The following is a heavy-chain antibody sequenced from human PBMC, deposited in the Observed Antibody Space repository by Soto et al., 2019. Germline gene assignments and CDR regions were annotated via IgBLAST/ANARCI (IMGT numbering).Heavy chain of an antibody. D-gene: IGHD3-3*01. V-gene: IGHV3-23*01. CDR2: ISGNGGYT. CDR3: AKGKANTVFGVDTLFDY. CDR1: GFTCSSYA. J-gene: IGHJ4*02. Sequence: PGGSLRLSCAASGFTCSSYAMTWVRQAPGNGLEWVSTISGNGGYTYYSDSVRGRFTISRDNSKKTLYLQMDSLRADDTAVFYCAKGKANTVFGVDTLFDYWGQGTQVTVSS.